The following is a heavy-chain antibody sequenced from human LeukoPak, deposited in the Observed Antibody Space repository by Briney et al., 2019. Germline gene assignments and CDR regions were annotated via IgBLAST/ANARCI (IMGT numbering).Heavy chain of an antibody. D-gene: IGHD5-18*01. CDR3: ARDGLHTAHFDY. J-gene: IGHJ4*02. Sequence: PGGSLRLSCAASGFTFSTYTMNWVRQAPGKGLEWVSTVSDSSDVHYSDSVKGRFIISRDNARNSLYLQMNSLRDEDTAVYYCARDGLHTAHFDYWGQGTLVTVSS. CDR1: GFTFSTYT. V-gene: IGHV3-48*02. CDR2: VSDSSDV.